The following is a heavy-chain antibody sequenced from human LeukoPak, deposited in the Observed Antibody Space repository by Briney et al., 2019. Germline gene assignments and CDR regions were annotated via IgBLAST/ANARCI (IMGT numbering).Heavy chain of an antibody. D-gene: IGHD4-23*01. J-gene: IGHJ3*02. V-gene: IGHV3-53*01. CDR1: GFTVSNNY. CDR2: IYPGGGT. Sequence: GGSLRLSCAASGFTVSNNYMIWVRQAPGKGLKWVSLIYPGGGTYHADSVKGRFTTSRDNSKNTLFLQMNSLRADDTAVYFCARGTGGNSAFDIWGQGTMVTVSS. CDR3: ARGTGGNSAFDI.